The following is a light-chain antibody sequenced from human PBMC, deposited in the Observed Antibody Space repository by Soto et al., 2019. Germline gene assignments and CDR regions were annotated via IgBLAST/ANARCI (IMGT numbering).Light chain of an antibody. CDR2: GAS. V-gene: IGKV3-20*01. J-gene: IGKJ5*01. CDR3: QQYGSSGT. Sequence: EIVLTQYPGTLSLSPGERATLSCRASQSVSSSYLAWYQQKPCQAPRLLIYGASSRATGIPDRLSGSGSGTDFTLTISRMEPEDFAVYYCQQYGSSGTFGQGTRLEIK. CDR1: QSVSSSY.